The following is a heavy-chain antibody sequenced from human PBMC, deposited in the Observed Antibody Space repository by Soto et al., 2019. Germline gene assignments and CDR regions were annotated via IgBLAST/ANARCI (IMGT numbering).Heavy chain of an antibody. J-gene: IGHJ5*02. CDR2: ISLYSDGT. CDR3: ARVVPGAEAWFGP. D-gene: IGHD2-2*01. Sequence: ASVEAYCKTAGYTNSNHGITWVRQDPGQPLEWLGWISLYSDGTNYAQKFQGRVSMTTDTSTTTAYMELRSLRSDDTAVYYCARVVPGAEAWFGPWGQGTRVTVSS. V-gene: IGHV1-18*01. CDR1: GYTNSNHG.